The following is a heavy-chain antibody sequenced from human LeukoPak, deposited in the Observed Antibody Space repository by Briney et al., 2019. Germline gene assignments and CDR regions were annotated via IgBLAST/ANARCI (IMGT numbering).Heavy chain of an antibody. CDR1: GGSFCGYN. CDR2: INHSGSI. V-gene: IGHV4-34*01. Sequence: SETLSLTRAVYGGSFCGYNWSWIRQPPGKGREWIGEINHSGSIKHNPPLKSRVTISVDTSKNHFSLKLSSVTAADTAVYYCARGQYDSSGQYNWFDPWGQGTLVTVSS. J-gene: IGHJ5*02. D-gene: IGHD3-22*01. CDR3: ARGQYDSSGQYNWFDP.